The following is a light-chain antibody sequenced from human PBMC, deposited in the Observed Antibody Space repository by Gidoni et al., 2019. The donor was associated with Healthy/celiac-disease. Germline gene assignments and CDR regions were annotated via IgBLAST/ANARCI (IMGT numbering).Light chain of an antibody. CDR1: QSVSSSY. CDR3: QQYGSSPRX. CDR2: GAS. V-gene: IGKV3-20*01. Sequence: EIVLTQSPGTLSLSPGERATLSCRASQSVSSSYLAWYQQKPGQAPRLLIYGASSRATGIPDRFSGSGSGTDFTLTISRLEPEDFAVYYCQQYGSSPRXVXQGTKVEIK. J-gene: IGKJ1*01.